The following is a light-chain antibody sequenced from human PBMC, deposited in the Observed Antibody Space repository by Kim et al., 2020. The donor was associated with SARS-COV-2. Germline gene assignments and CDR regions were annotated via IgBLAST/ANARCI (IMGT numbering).Light chain of an antibody. V-gene: IGKV4-1*01. CDR3: QQYYSTPYS. J-gene: IGKJ2*01. CDR2: WAS. CDR1: QTVFHSSYNKNY. Sequence: DIVMTQSPDSLAVSLGERASIHCKSSQTVFHSSYNKNYLAWYQHKPGQPPKVLFYWASTRESGVPDRFSGSGSGTDFTLTISSLQAEDVAVYYCQQYYSTPYSFGQGTKLEI.